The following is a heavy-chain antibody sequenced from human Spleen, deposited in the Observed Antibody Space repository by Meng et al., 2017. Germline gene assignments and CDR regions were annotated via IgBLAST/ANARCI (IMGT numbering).Heavy chain of an antibody. CDR3: AKEEVPNDY. CDR2: IWYDGSNK. V-gene: IGHV3-33*06. CDR1: GFTFSSYG. Sequence: GESLKISCAASGFTFSSYGMHWVRQAPGKGLEWVAVIWYDGSNKYYADSVKGRFTIYRDNSKNTLYLQMNSLRAEDTAIYYCAKEEVPNDYWGQGTLVTVSS. J-gene: IGHJ4*02. D-gene: IGHD1-1*01.